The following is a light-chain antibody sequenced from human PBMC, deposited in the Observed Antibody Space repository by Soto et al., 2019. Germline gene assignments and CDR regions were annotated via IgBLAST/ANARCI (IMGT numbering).Light chain of an antibody. J-gene: IGLJ1*01. V-gene: IGLV4-60*02. CDR1: SGHSSYI. Sequence: QPVLTQSSSASASLGSSVKLTCTLSSGHSSYIIAWHQQQPGKAPRYLMKLEGSGSYNKGSGVPDRFSGSSSGADHYLTFSNLQFEDEADYYCENCDRNTRVFGTGTKVTVL. CDR2: LEGSGSY. CDR3: ENCDRNTRV.